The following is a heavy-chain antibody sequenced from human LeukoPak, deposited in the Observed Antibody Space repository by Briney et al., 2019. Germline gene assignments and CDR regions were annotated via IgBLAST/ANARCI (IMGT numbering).Heavy chain of an antibody. V-gene: IGHV5-51*01. CDR1: GYSFTSYW. CDR2: IYPGDSDT. CDR3: ARRGDIVVNWLDP. J-gene: IGHJ5*02. Sequence: GESLKISCKGSGYSFTSYWIAWVRQMPGKGLEWMGIIYPGDSDTRYSPSFQGQVTISADKSISTAYLQWSSLKASDTAMYYCARRGDIVVNWLDPWGQGTLVTVSS. D-gene: IGHD2-15*01.